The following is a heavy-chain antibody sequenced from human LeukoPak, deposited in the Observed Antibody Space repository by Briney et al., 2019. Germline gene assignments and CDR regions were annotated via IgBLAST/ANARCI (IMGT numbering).Heavy chain of an antibody. CDR2: IYTSGRT. CDR1: GGYISSSSYY. J-gene: IGHJ4*02. D-gene: IGHD2-21*02. CDR3: ARVAYCGGDCYYFEY. Sequence: SETLSLTCTVSGGYISSSSYYWGWIRQPAGKGLEWIGRIYTSGRTNYNPSLKSRVTMSVDTSKNQFSLKLNSVTAADTAVYYCARVAYCGGDCYYFEYWGQGTLVTVSS. V-gene: IGHV4-61*02.